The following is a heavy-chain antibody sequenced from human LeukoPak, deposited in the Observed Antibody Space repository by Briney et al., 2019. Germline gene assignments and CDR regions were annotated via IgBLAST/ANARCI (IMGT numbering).Heavy chain of an antibody. Sequence: PGGSLRLSCAASGFTFSSYSMNWVRQAPGKGLEWVAIISYDGTNKYYADSVKGRFTISRDNSKNTLYLQMNSLRAEDTAVYYCAKDMMATIPGGYWGQGTLVTVSS. D-gene: IGHD5-24*01. CDR2: ISYDGTNK. CDR1: GFTFSSYS. CDR3: AKDMMATIPGGY. V-gene: IGHV3-30*18. J-gene: IGHJ4*02.